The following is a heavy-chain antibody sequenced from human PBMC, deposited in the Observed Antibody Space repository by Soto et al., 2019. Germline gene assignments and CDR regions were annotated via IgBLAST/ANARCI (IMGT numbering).Heavy chain of an antibody. CDR1: GFTFSSYA. V-gene: IGHV3-23*01. J-gene: IGHJ5*02. CDR3: AKDWIAALGWFDP. D-gene: IGHD6-6*01. Sequence: VQLLESGGGLVQPGGSLRLSCAASGFTFSSYAMSWVRQAPGKGLGWVSAISGSGGSTYYADSVKGRFTISRDNSKNTLYLQMNILRAEDTAVYYCAKDWIAALGWFDPWGQGTLVTVSS. CDR2: ISGSGGST.